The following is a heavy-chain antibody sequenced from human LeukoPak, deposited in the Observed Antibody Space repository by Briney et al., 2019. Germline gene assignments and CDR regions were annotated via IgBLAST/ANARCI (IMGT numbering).Heavy chain of an antibody. Sequence: GGWLRLSCAASGFIFSDYYMSWMGQARGRGVEWVSYISSSGSTISYADSVKGRFTISRDNAKNSLYLQMNSLRAEDTAVYYCARVRRGTGMDVWGQGTTVTVSS. CDR2: ISSSGSTI. D-gene: IGHD1-1*01. CDR3: ARVRRGTGMDV. CDR1: GFIFSDYY. J-gene: IGHJ6*02. V-gene: IGHV3-11*01.